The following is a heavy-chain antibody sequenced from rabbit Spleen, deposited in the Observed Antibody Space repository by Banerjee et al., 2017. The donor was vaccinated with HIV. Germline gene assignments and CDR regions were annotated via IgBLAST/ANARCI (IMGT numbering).Heavy chain of an antibody. CDR2: IYAGGSA. J-gene: IGHJ4*01. V-gene: IGHV1S40*01. Sequence: QSLEESGGDLVKPGASLTLTCTASGFSFSSSGYMCWVHQAPGKGLEWIGCIYAGGSAYYASWAKGRFTMSRTSSTTVTLQMTSLTAADTATYFCARDLVAAIGWNFNLWGPGTLVTVS. CDR1: GFSFSSSGY. D-gene: IGHD3-1*01. CDR3: ARDLVAAIGWNFNL.